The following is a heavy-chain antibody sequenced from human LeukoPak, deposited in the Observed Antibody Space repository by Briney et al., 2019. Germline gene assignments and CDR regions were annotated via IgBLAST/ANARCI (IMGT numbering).Heavy chain of an antibody. V-gene: IGHV7-4-1*02. J-gene: IGHJ4*02. CDR2: INTNTGNP. Sequence: GASVKVSCKASGYTFTSYAMNWVRQAPGQGLEWMGWINTNTGNPTYAQGFTGRFVFSLDTSVSTAYLQISSLKAEDTAVYYCARAAYDYVWGSYRPYYFDYWGQGTLVTVSS. CDR3: ARAAYDYVWGSYRPYYFDY. D-gene: IGHD3-16*02. CDR1: GYTFTSYA.